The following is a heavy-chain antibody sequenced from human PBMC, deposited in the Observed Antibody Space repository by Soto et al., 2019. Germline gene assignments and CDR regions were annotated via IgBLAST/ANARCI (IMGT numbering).Heavy chain of an antibody. J-gene: IGHJ4*02. V-gene: IGHV1-69*13. CDR3: ALKKDSSGYIFDY. Sequence: ASVKGSCKASGGTFSSYAISWVRQAPGRGLEWMGGIIPIFGTANYAQKFQGRVTINADESTSTAYMELSSLRSEDTAVYYCALKKDSSGYIFDYWGQGNLVTVCS. D-gene: IGHD3-22*01. CDR2: IIPIFGTA. CDR1: GGTFSSYA.